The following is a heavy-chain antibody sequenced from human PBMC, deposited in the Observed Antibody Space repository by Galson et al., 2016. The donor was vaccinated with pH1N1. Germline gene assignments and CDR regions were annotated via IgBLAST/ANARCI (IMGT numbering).Heavy chain of an antibody. Sequence: ETLSLTCTVSGGSISSSSYYWGWIRQPPGKGLEWIGSVYYNGIAYYNPSLKSRVTISVDTSKEQFSLKLSSVTAADTAVYYCARHFHGDYALDWGQGTLVTVSS. J-gene: IGHJ4*02. V-gene: IGHV4-39*01. CDR3: ARHFHGDYALD. CDR2: VYYNGIA. D-gene: IGHD4-17*01. CDR1: GGSISSSSYY.